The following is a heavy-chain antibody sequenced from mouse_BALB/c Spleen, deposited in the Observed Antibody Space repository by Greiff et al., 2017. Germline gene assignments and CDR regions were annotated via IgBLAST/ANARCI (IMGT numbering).Heavy chain of an antibody. V-gene: IGHV5-12-1*01. CDR1: GFAFSSYD. CDR2: SSSGGGST. Sequence: EVKLVESGGGLVKPGGSLKLSCAASGFAFSSYDMSWVRQTPEKRLEWVAYSSSGGGSTYYPDTVKGRFTISRDNAKNTLYLQMSSLKSEDTAMYYCARVENRYDVGFAYWGQGTLVTVSA. J-gene: IGHJ3*01. CDR3: ARVENRYDVGFAY. D-gene: IGHD2-14*01.